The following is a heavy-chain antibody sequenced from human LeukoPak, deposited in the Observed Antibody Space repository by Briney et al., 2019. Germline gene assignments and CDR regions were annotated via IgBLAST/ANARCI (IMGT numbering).Heavy chain of an antibody. CDR2: INPNSGGT. D-gene: IGHD4-17*01. J-gene: IGHJ4*02. V-gene: IGHV1-2*02. Sequence: ASVKVSCKASGYTFTGYYMHWVRQAPGQGLEWMGWINPNSGGTNYAQEFQGRVTMTRDASISTAYMELSRLTSDDTAVYYCARGADYGDSPYWGQGTLVTVSS. CDR3: ARGADYGDSPY. CDR1: GYTFTGYY.